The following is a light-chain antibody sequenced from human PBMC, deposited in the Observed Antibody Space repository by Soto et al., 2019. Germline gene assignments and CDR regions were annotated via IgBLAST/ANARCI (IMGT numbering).Light chain of an antibody. Sequence: EIVLTQSPGTLSLSPGERATLSCRASQSVSSSYLAWYQQKPGQAPRLLIYGASSRATGIPDRFSGSASGTDFTLTISRLEPEDFAVYYCQQYRSSPSAAWTFGQGPKVEIK. J-gene: IGKJ1*01. CDR2: GAS. CDR1: QSVSSSY. V-gene: IGKV3-20*01. CDR3: QQYRSSPSAAWT.